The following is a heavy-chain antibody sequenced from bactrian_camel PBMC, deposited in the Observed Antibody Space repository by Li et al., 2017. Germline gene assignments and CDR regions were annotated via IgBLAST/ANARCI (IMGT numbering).Heavy chain of an antibody. V-gene: IGHV3S63*01. J-gene: IGHJ4*01. CDR2: IDSRGTT. CDR1: GLVYPFWS. Sequence: VQLVESGGGSVQAGGSLTLSCAASGLVYPFWSMAWFRQAPGKEREGVARIDSRGTTEYVDSVKGRFTISQDNAKNTVYLQMNSLKPEDTAMYYCAAGSYCNSGGEVQLVKRLGQGTQVTVS. D-gene: IGHD2*01.